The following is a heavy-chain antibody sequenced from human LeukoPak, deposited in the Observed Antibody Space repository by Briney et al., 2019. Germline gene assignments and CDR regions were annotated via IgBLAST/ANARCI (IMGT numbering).Heavy chain of an antibody. Sequence: GGSLRLSCAASGFTFSSYWMTWVRQGPGKGLEWVANIKPDGSLIYYVDSVKGRFTISRDNAKNSLYLQMSSLRAEDTAVYYCAKWELYSGFHYIDYWGQGTLATVSS. J-gene: IGHJ4*02. CDR1: GFTFSSYW. CDR3: AKWELYSGFHYIDY. V-gene: IGHV3-7*01. CDR2: IKPDGSLI. D-gene: IGHD1-26*01.